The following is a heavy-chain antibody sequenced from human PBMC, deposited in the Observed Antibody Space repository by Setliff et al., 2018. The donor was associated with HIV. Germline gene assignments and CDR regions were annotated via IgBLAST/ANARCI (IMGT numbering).Heavy chain of an antibody. V-gene: IGHV4-39*07. CDR3: ARADSSGYYFPY. Sequence: SETLSLTCNVSGGSITGRIYYWGWIRQPPGKGLEWIGAINYSGNTYYNPSLKSRLTIFLDTSKNQFSLKLSSVTAADTAVYYCARADSSGYYFPYWGQGTLVTVSS. CDR2: INYSGNT. CDR1: GGSITGRIYY. J-gene: IGHJ4*02. D-gene: IGHD3-22*01.